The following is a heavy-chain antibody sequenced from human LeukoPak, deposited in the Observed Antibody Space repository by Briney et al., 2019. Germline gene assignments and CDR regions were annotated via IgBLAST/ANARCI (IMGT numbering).Heavy chain of an antibody. V-gene: IGHV3-20*04. CDR2: INWNGDST. CDR1: GFTFDDYG. CDR3: ARNPGYSSSWGYYYYYYMDV. Sequence: GESLRLSCAASGFTFDDYGMSWVRQAPGKGLERVSGINWNGDSTGYADSVKGRFTISRDNAKNSLYLQMNSLRAEDTALYYCARNPGYSSSWGYYYYYYMDVWGKGTTVTVSS. D-gene: IGHD6-13*01. J-gene: IGHJ6*03.